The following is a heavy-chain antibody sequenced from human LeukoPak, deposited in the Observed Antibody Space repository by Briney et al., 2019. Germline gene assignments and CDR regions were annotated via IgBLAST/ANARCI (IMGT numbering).Heavy chain of an antibody. D-gene: IGHD6-19*01. J-gene: IGHJ4*02. Sequence: SETLSLTCTVSGGSISSYYWSWIRQPPGKGLEWIGYIYYSESTNYNPSLKSRVTISVDTSKNQFSLKLSSVTAADTAVYYCAYGSGWYGYWGQGTLVTVSS. CDR2: IYYSEST. CDR1: GGSISSYY. CDR3: AYGSGWYGY. V-gene: IGHV4-59*01.